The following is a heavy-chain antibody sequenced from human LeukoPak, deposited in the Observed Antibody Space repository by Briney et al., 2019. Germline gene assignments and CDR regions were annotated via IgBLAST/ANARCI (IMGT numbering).Heavy chain of an antibody. CDR1: GGSITTYY. D-gene: IGHD4-11*01. CDR3: ARLHYSKDGISRPSMDV. J-gene: IGHJ6*03. Sequence: SETLSLTCTVSGGSITTYYWSWIRQSPGKRLEWMGYIYYTGTTNYNPSLKSRVTISVDTSKNQFSLKVNSVADADTAVYYCARLHYSKDGISRPSMDVWGRGTTVIVS. CDR2: IYYTGTT. V-gene: IGHV4-59*08.